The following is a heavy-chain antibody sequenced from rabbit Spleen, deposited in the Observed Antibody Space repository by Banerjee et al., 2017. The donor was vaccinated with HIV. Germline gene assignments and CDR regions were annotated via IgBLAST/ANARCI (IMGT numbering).Heavy chain of an antibody. CDR2: IDAGSSGFT. V-gene: IGHV1S45*01. J-gene: IGHJ6*01. D-gene: IGHD8-1*01. Sequence: QEQLEESGGDLVKPGASLTLTCIASGVSFSGSSYMCWVRQAPGKGLEWIACIDAGSSGFTYFASWAKGRFTISKTSSTTVTLQMTSLTAADTATYFCARDAGTSFSTYGMDLWAKAPSSPS. CDR1: GVSFSGSSY. CDR3: ARDAGTSFSTYGMDL.